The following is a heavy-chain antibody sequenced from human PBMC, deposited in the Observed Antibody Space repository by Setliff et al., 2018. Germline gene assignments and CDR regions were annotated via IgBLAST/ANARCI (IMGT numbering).Heavy chain of an antibody. CDR2: IFSKGST. D-gene: IGHD3-10*01. V-gene: IGHV4-4*08. CDR1: DVSISGYY. Sequence: SETLSLTCTVSDVSISGYYWSWFRQPAGKGLEWIGQIFSKGSTNTNPSLMSRVTISVDTSRNQFSLKLSSVTATDTAIYYCARHVGIRGRGYNYYYYYRDVWGKGTTVTVSS. J-gene: IGHJ6*03. CDR3: ARHVGIRGRGYNYYYYYRDV.